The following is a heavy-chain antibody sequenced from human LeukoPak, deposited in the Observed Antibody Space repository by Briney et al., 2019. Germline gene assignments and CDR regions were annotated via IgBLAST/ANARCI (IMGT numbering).Heavy chain of an antibody. CDR2: IGQDGTET. CDR1: GIIFASYW. Sequence: GGSLRLSCAASGIIFASYWVTWVRQAPGKGLEWVANIGQDGTETVYVGSVKGRFTISRDNARKLLFLQMNSLRADDTAVYYCAIPSSYDGSRYYHAYWGQGTLVSVSS. V-gene: IGHV3-7*01. D-gene: IGHD3-22*01. J-gene: IGHJ4*02. CDR3: AIPSSYDGSRYYHAY.